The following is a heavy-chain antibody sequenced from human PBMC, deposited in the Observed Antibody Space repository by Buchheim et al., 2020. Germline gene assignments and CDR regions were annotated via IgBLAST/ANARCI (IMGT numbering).Heavy chain of an antibody. J-gene: IGHJ4*02. D-gene: IGHD3-10*01. CDR2: IKESGST. CDR3: ARDFGY. CDR1: GGSIGSATYY. Sequence: QLQLQESGPGLVRPSETLSLTCSVSGGSIGSATYYWGWFRQSPGKGLEWIGSIKESGSTFYNPSLKSRVAISADTSKAQFSLNLNSVTAADTAVYYCARDFGYWGQGIL. V-gene: IGHV4-39*02.